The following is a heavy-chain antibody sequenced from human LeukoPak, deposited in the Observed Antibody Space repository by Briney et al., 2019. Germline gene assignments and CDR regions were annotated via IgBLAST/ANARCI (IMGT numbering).Heavy chain of an antibody. CDR2: ISSSGSTI. CDR3: AAGTTGIDYYYYMYV. D-gene: IGHD1-1*01. V-gene: IGHV3-11*04. J-gene: IGHJ6*03. CDR1: GFTFSDYY. Sequence: GGSLRLSCAASGFTFSDYYMSWIRQAPGKGLERVSYISSSGSTIYYADSVKGRFTISRDNAKDSLYLQMNSLRAEDTAVYYCAAGTTGIDYYYYMYVWGKGTTVTVSS.